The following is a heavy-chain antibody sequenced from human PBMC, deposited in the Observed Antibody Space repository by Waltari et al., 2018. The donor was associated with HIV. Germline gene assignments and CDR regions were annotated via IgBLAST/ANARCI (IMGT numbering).Heavy chain of an antibody. CDR2: IGTAGDT. CDR1: GFTFSNSD. V-gene: IGHV3-13*01. Sequence: EVQLVESGGGLVQPAGSLRLSCAASGFTFSNSDMTWVSHATGKGLEWVSGIGTAGDTYYPGSVKGRFTISRENAKNSLHLQMNSLRAGDTAVYYCVRICKLNCYYYYGMDVWGQGTTVTVSS. D-gene: IGHD1-1*01. CDR3: VRICKLNCYYYYGMDV. J-gene: IGHJ6*02.